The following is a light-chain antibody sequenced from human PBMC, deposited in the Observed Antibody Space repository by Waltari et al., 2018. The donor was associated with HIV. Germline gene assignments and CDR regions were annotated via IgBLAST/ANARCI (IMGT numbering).Light chain of an antibody. CDR2: DTS. CDR3: LLSFNGVVV. J-gene: IGLJ2*01. CDR1: PGAVTSRHC. Sequence: QAVVTQEPSLTVSPGGTVTLTCASSPGAVTSRHCPYWFQRRPGQAPKTLLYDTSNRHSWTPARFSGSLLGGKAALTVSGAQFEDEADYFCLLSFNGVVVFGGGTSLTVL. V-gene: IGLV7-46*01.